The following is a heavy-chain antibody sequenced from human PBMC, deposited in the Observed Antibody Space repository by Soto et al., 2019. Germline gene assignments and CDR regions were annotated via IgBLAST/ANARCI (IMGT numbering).Heavy chain of an antibody. CDR3: AKEGEHSSGWANFDY. CDR2: VSASGLNS. D-gene: IGHD6-19*01. Sequence: HPGGSLRLSCAASGFTFSSYAMSWVRQAPGKGLEWVSGVSASGLNSDYADSVKGRFTISRDNSKNTLYLQMNSLRAEDTAVYYCAKEGEHSSGWANFDYWGQGTLVTVSS. V-gene: IGHV3-23*01. CDR1: GFTFSSYA. J-gene: IGHJ4*02.